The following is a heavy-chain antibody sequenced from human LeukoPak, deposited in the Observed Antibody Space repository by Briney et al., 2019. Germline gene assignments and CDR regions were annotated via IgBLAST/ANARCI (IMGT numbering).Heavy chain of an antibody. Sequence: SGGSLRLSCAASGFTFNNAWMTWVRQAPGKGLEWVGRIKSKTDGGTTDYAAPVKGRFSISRDDSKNTLYLQMNCLKTEDTAVYYCCTGVVGGTTDWGQGILVTVSS. CDR1: GFTFNNAW. CDR2: IKSKTDGGTT. J-gene: IGHJ4*02. V-gene: IGHV3-15*01. CDR3: CTGVVGGTTD. D-gene: IGHD1-26*01.